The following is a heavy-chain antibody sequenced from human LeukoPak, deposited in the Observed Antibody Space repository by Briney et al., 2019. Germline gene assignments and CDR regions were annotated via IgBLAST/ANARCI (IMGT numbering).Heavy chain of an antibody. J-gene: IGHJ5*01. CDR1: GASVSSNYYY. CDR2: LYYRTGT. V-gene: IGHV4-61*01. Sequence: SETLSLTCTVSGASVSSNYYYWSWIRQPPGKGLEWIGYLYYRTGTNYDPSLKSRASISLDESKNQFSLRLTSVTAADTAIYCCAKILHDSFDSWGQGILVTVSS. CDR3: AKILHDSFDS. D-gene: IGHD2/OR15-2a*01.